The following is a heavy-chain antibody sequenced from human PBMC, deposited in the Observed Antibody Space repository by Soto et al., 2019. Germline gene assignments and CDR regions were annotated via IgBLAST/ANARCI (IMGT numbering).Heavy chain of an antibody. V-gene: IGHV1-18*01. CDR1: GYSFTNYG. Sequence: QDQLVQSGVEVKKPGASVKVSCKASGYSFTNYGITWVRQAPGQGFEWMGSISAYNGNTNYAQKFKGRVTLTTDASTSTAYLELRSLRSDDTAVYYCARDRGVAPPVAGNTHYYYYMDVWGKGTTVTVSS. CDR3: ARDRGVAPPVAGNTHYYYYMDV. J-gene: IGHJ6*03. D-gene: IGHD6-19*01. CDR2: ISAYNGNT.